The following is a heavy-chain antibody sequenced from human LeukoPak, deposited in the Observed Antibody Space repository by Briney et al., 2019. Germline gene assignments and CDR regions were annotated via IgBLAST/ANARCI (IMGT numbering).Heavy chain of an antibody. CDR3: ARAVVPKGEADAFDI. CDR2: IYYSGST. D-gene: IGHD4-23*01. V-gene: IGHV4-59*01. Sequence: PSETLSLTCTVSGGSISSYYWSWIRQPPGKGLEWIVYIYYSGSTNYNPSLKSRVTISVDTSKNQFSLKLSSVTAADTAVYYCARAVVPKGEADAFDIWGQGTMVTVSS. CDR1: GGSISSYY. J-gene: IGHJ3*02.